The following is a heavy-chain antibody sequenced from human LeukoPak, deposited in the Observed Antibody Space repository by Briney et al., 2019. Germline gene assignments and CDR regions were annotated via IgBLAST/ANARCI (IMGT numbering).Heavy chain of an antibody. CDR2: IYTSGST. CDR1: GGSITSYY. J-gene: IGHJ4*02. Sequence: SETLSLTCTVSGGSITSYYWSWIRQSAGKGLEWIGRIYTSGSTNYNPSLESRVTMSVDTSKNQFSLKLSSVTAADTAVYYCARFSSIAAAFDYWGQGTLVTVSS. D-gene: IGHD6-13*01. CDR3: ARFSSIAAAFDY. V-gene: IGHV4-4*07.